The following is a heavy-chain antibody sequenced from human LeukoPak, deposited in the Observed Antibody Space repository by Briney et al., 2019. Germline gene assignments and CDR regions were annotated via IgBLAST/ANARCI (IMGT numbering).Heavy chain of an antibody. D-gene: IGHD6-13*01. V-gene: IGHV5-51*01. J-gene: IGHJ4*02. CDR3: ARHFRPGRPAAPFSH. Sequence: GEALKISCKGSGYSFTTYWIGWGRLMPAKGLEGMGIIYPGDSDTRYSPSFQGQVTFSADKSISTAYLQLNSLKASDTAMYYCARHFRPGRPAAPFSHWGQRTLVTVSS. CDR2: IYPGDSDT. CDR1: GYSFTTYW.